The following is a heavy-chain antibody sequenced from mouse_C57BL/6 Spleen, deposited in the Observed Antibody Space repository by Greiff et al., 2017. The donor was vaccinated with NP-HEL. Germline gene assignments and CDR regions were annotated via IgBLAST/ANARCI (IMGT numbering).Heavy chain of an antibody. CDR2: IWSGGST. CDR3: ARGNYYGSSYNWCFAV. Sequence: QVQLKESGPGLVQPSQSLSITCTASGFSLTSYGVHWVRQSPGKGLEWLGVIWSGGSTDYNAAFISRLSTSKDNSKSQVFFKMNRLQADATAIYCCARGNYYGSSYNWCFAVWGPGTTVTVSS. D-gene: IGHD1-1*01. V-gene: IGHV2-2*01. J-gene: IGHJ1*01. CDR1: GFSLTSYG.